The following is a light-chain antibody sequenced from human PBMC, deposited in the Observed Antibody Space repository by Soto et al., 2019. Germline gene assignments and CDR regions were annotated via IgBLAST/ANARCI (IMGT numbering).Light chain of an antibody. J-gene: IGKJ2*01. Sequence: DIQMTQSPSTLSASVGDRVTITCRASQSVSSWLAWYQQKPGKAPKLVIYDASSSESGVPSRFSGSGSGTDFTLSISSLQPDDFATYYCQQYKSDPYTCGQGTKLEIK. V-gene: IGKV1-5*01. CDR3: QQYKSDPYT. CDR2: DAS. CDR1: QSVSSW.